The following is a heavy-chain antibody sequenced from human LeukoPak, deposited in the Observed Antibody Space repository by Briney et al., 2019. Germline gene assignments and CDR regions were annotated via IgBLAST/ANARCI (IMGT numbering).Heavy chain of an antibody. J-gene: IGHJ4*02. CDR2: VHLDGRT. V-gene: IGHV4-4*02. D-gene: IGHD6-19*01. CDR3: ARGGASRLTAVAGVTFDS. CDR1: GGSVSSTNW. Sequence: SETLSLTCGVSGGSVSSTNWWTWIRQPPGKGLEWIGEVHLDGRTNFNPSLKSRLTMSVDTSNNQFPLKLTSLSAADTAVYFCARGGASRLTAVAGVTFDSWGQGILVTVSS.